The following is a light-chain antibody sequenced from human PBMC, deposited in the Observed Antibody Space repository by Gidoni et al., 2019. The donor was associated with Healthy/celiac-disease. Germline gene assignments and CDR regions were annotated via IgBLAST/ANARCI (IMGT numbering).Light chain of an antibody. J-gene: IGKJ4*01. Sequence: EIVLTQSPATLSLSPGERATPSCRASQSVSSYLAWYQRTPGQAPRLLIYDASNRATGIPARFSGSESGTDFTLTISSLEPEDFAVYYCQQRSNWPPVLTFGGGTKVEIK. CDR2: DAS. V-gene: IGKV3-11*01. CDR3: QQRSNWPPVLT. CDR1: QSVSSY.